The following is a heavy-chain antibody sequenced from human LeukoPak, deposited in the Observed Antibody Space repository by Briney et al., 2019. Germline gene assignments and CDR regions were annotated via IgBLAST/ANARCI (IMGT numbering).Heavy chain of an antibody. Sequence: ASVKVSCKASGYTFRNYFMNWVRQAPGQGLEWMGWINPNSGDTNYAQRFQGRVTMTRDTSISTAYMDLSRMRSDDTAVYYCARAEVDTTLVSLYYGMDVWGQGTTIIVSS. J-gene: IGHJ6*02. CDR3: ARAEVDTTLVSLYYGMDV. CDR2: INPNSGDT. CDR1: GYTFRNYF. D-gene: IGHD5-18*01. V-gene: IGHV1-2*02.